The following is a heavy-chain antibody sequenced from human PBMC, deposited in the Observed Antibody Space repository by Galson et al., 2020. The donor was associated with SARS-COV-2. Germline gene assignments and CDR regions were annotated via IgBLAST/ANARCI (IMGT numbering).Heavy chain of an antibody. Sequence: PSETLSLTCTVSGGSISSYYWSWIRQPPGKGLEWIGYIYYSGSTNYNPSLKSRVTISVDTSKNQFSLKLSSVTAADTAVYYCAREEGGYFDYWGQGTLVTVSS. J-gene: IGHJ4*02. V-gene: IGHV4-59*01. CDR3: AREEGGYFDY. D-gene: IGHD2-15*01. CDR1: GGSISSYY. CDR2: IYYSGST.